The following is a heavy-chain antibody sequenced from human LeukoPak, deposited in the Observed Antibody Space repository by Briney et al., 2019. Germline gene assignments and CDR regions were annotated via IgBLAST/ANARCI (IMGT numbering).Heavy chain of an antibody. J-gene: IGHJ4*02. D-gene: IGHD2-2*01. Sequence: GGSLRLFCAASGFTFSSYSMNWVRQAPGKGLEWVSSISSSSSYIYYADSVKGRFTISRDNAENSLYLQMNSLTPEDTAVYYCARAREGEYCSSPTCPTRMFDSWGQGTLVTVSS. CDR3: ARAREGEYCSSPTCPTRMFDS. CDR1: GFTFSSYS. CDR2: ISSSSSYI. V-gene: IGHV3-21*01.